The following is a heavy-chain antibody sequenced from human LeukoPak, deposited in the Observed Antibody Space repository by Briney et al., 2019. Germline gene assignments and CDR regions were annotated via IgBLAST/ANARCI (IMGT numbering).Heavy chain of an antibody. CDR3: ASENYYDRSGYNS. D-gene: IGHD3-22*01. CDR2: ISSGSSYI. V-gene: IGHV3-21*01. Sequence: GRSLRLSCAASGFTFSIYAMNWVRQAPGKGLEWVSSISSGSSYIYYADSVKGRFTISRDNARNSVYLQMNSLRVEDTAVYYCASENYYDRSGYNSWGQGTLVTVSS. J-gene: IGHJ5*02. CDR1: GFTFSIYA.